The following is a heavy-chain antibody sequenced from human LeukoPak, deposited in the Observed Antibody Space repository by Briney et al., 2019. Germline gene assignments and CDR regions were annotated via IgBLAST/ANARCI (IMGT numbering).Heavy chain of an antibody. CDR1: GASLNYYY. J-gene: IGHJ4*02. CDR2: IYYSGST. V-gene: IGHV4-59*12. D-gene: IGHD2-2*02. Sequence: PSETLSLTCTVSGASLNYYYWSWIRQPPGQGLEWVGYIYYSGSTNYSPSLKSRVTISVDTSKNQFSLKLSSVTAADTAVYYCAREPTQYCSSTSCYRAYFDYWGQGTLVTVSS. CDR3: AREPTQYCSSTSCYRAYFDY.